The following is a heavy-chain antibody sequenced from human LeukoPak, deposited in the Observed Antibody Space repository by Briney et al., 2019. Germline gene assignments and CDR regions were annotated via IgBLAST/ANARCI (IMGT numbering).Heavy chain of an antibody. V-gene: IGHV3-23*01. CDR3: AKRVDYDSSGYYPRPFDY. J-gene: IGHJ4*02. CDR2: ISGSGGST. CDR1: GFTFSSYA. D-gene: IGHD3-22*01. Sequence: GGSLRLSCAASGFTFSSYAMGWVRQAPGKGLEWVSAISGSGGSTYYADSVKGRFTISRDNSKNTLYLQMNSLRAEDTAVYYCAKRVDYDSSGYYPRPFDYWGQGTLVTVSS.